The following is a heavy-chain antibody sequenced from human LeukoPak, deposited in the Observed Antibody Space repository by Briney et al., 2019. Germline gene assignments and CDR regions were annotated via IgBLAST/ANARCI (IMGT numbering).Heavy chain of an antibody. CDR2: INPNSGGT. CDR1: GYTFTDYY. CDR3: ARGVESAYNWFDP. Sequence: GASVKVSCKASGYTFTDYYMHWVRQAPGQGLEWIGWINPNSGGTNYEQKFQGRVTMTRDTSINTAYMELNRLRSDDTAVYFCARGVESAYNWFDPWGQGTLVTVSS. V-gene: IGHV1-2*02. J-gene: IGHJ5*02.